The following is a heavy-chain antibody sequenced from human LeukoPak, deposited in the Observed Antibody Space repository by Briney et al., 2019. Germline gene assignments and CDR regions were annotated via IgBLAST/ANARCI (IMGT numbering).Heavy chain of an antibody. CDR2: ISASGTDT. D-gene: IGHD1-7*01. V-gene: IGHV3-23*01. J-gene: IGHJ4*02. Sequence: PGGSLRLSCAASGFTFTTYSMNWVRQAPGKGLDWVSSISASGTDTFYADSVKGRFTISRDDSKNILYLQMNSLRADDTAIYYCTKDWNSQFDYWGQGTLVTVSS. CDR3: TKDWNSQFDY. CDR1: GFTFTTYS.